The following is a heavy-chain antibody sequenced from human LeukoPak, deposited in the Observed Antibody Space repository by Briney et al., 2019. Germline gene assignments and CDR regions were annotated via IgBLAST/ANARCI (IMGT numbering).Heavy chain of an antibody. D-gene: IGHD6-13*01. CDR1: GFTFSSYS. V-gene: IGHV3-48*01. CDR2: ISSSSSTI. CDR3: ARGLAAAGNY. J-gene: IGHJ4*02. Sequence: GGFLRLSCAASGFTFSSYSMNWVRQAPGKGLEWVSYISSSSSTIYYADSVKGRFTISRDNAKNSLYVQMNSLRAEDTAVYYCARGLAAAGNYWGQGTLVTVSS.